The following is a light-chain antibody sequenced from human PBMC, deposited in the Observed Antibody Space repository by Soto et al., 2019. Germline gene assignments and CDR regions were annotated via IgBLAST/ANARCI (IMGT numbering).Light chain of an antibody. J-gene: IGLJ1*01. CDR3: SSYTTAYFYV. V-gene: IGLV2-14*01. Sequence: QSVLTQPPSASGTPGQSVTIPCTGTSSDVGDYNYVSWYQQHPGKAPKLIIHGVTNRPSGVSHRFSGSKSDYTASLTISGLQAEDEGDYYCSSYTTAYFYVFGTGTKVTVL. CDR1: SSDVGDYNY. CDR2: GVT.